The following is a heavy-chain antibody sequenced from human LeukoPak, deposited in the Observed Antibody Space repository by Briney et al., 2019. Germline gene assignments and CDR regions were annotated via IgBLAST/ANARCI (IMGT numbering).Heavy chain of an antibody. CDR2: ISGSGDST. Sequence: GGSLRLSCAASGFTFSSYAMSWVRQGPGKGLEWVSSISGSGDSTYYADSVKGRFTISRDNSKNTLYLQMNSLRAEDTAIYYCAKSRGYGSGTFRYLDYWGQGTLVTVSP. D-gene: IGHD3-10*01. CDR1: GFTFSSYA. J-gene: IGHJ4*02. CDR3: AKSRGYGSGTFRYLDY. V-gene: IGHV3-23*01.